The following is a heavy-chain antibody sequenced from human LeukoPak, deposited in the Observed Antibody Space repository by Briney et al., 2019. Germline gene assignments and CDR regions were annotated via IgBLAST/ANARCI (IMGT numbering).Heavy chain of an antibody. Sequence: SETLSLTCAVYGGSFSGYYWSWIRQPPGKGLEWIGEINHSGSTNYNPSLKSRVTISVDTSKNQFSLKLSSVTAADTAVYYCARDLNVRDGYNHDVFDIWGQGTMVTVSS. CDR3: ARDLNVRDGYNHDVFDI. CDR1: GGSFSGYY. V-gene: IGHV4-34*01. D-gene: IGHD5-24*01. CDR2: INHSGST. J-gene: IGHJ3*02.